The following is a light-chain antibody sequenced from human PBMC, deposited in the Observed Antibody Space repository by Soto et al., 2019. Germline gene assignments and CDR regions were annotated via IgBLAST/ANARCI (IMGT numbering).Light chain of an antibody. CDR2: DNI. V-gene: IGLV1-40*01. J-gene: IGLJ2*01. Sequence: QSVLTQPPSVSGAPGQRVTIACTGSSSNIGAGYDVHWYQKLPGTAPKLLIYDNINRPSGVPDRFSGSKSGTSASLAITGLQAEDEADYYCQSYDSSLSGFVVFGGGTQLTVL. CDR1: SSNIGAGYD. CDR3: QSYDSSLSGFVV.